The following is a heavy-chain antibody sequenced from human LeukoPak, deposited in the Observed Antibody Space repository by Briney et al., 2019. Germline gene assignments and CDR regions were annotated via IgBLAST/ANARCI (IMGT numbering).Heavy chain of an antibody. CDR3: ARQLGVPAALTRYNWLDP. CDR1: GSSFTSYW. CDR2: TYPGDSDT. V-gene: IGHV5-51*01. Sequence: GAALKISCKGSGSSFTSYWIGWGRQMPGKGLEWMGITYPGDSDTRYSPSFQGQVTISAAKSITTSSLQWSSLKASDTAMYYCARQLGVPAALTRYNWLDPWGQGTLVTVSS. D-gene: IGHD2-2*01. J-gene: IGHJ5*02.